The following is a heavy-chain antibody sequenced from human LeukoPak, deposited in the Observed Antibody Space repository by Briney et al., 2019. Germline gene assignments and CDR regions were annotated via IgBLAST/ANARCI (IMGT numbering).Heavy chain of an antibody. D-gene: IGHD3-22*01. J-gene: IGHJ4*02. V-gene: IGHV4-59*01. CDR2: ISYSGST. CDR3: ARTPDSSGYYHRGRYFDY. Sequence: SETLSLTCIVSGGSISSYYWSWIRQSPGKGLEWIGYISYSGSTNYNPSLKSRVTISVDTSKNQFSLKLSSVTAADTAVYYCARTPDSSGYYHRGRYFDYWGQGTLVTVSS. CDR1: GGSISSYY.